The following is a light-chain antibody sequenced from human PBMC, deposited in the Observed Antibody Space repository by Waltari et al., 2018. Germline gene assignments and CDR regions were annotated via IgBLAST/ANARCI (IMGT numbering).Light chain of an antibody. CDR1: NLGSTS. J-gene: IGLJ2*01. Sequence: SSLLTRPPPVSVAPGKQARITCGGNNLGSTSVHWYQQKPGQAPVLVVYDDSDRPSGIPERFSGSNSGNTATLTISRVEAGDEADYYCQVWDSSSDHPVVFGGGTKLTVL. V-gene: IGLV3-21*03. CDR2: DDS. CDR3: QVWDSSSDHPVV.